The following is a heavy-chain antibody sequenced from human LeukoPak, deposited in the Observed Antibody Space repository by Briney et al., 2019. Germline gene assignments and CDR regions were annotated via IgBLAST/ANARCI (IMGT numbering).Heavy chain of an antibody. Sequence: TSETLSLTCTVSGGSISSSSYYWGWIRQPPGKGLEWIGSIYYSGSTYYNPSLKSRVTISVDTSKNQFSLKLSSVTAADTAVYYCARSGRKQWLVNRGRRGAFDIWGQGTMVTVSS. V-gene: IGHV4-39*07. CDR1: GGSISSSSYY. CDR2: IYYSGST. D-gene: IGHD6-19*01. J-gene: IGHJ3*02. CDR3: ARSGRKQWLVNRGRRGAFDI.